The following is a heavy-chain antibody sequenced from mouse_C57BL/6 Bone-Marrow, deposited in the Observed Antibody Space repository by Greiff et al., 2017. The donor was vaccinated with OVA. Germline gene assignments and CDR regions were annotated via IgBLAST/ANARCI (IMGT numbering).Heavy chain of an antibody. D-gene: IGHD2-2*01. CDR2: ISSGGSYT. CDR3: ARREVTTAMDY. CDR1: GFTFSSYG. J-gene: IGHJ4*01. V-gene: IGHV5-6*01. Sequence: EVQVVESGGDLVKPGGSLKLSCAASGFTFSSYGMSWVRQTPDKRLEWVATISSGGSYTYYPDSVKGRFTISRDNAKNTLYLQMSSLKSEDTAMYYCARREVTTAMDYWGQGTSVTVSS.